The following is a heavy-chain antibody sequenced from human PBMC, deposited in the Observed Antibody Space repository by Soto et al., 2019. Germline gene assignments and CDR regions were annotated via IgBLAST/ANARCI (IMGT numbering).Heavy chain of an antibody. V-gene: IGHV3-15*01. CDR2: IKSKTDGGTT. CDR3: TTWAVTTLYYYGMDV. Sequence: EVQLVESGGGLVKPGGSLRLSCAASGFTFSNAWMSWVRQAPGKGLEWVGRIKSKTDGGTTDYAAPVKGRFTISRDDSKNTLYLQMNSLKTEDTAVYYCTTWAVTTLYYYGMDVWGQGTTATVSS. J-gene: IGHJ6*02. D-gene: IGHD4-4*01. CDR1: GFTFSNAW.